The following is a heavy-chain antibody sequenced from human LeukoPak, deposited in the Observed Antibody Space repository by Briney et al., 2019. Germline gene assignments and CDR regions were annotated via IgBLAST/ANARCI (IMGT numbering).Heavy chain of an antibody. CDR2: ISGSGGST. D-gene: IGHD1-1*01. V-gene: IGHV3-23*01. Sequence: GGSLRLSCAASGFTFSSYAMSWVRQAPGKGLEWVSAISGSGGSTYYADSVKGRFTISRDNSKDTLYLEMNRLRVEDTAVYYCAKELQGGRTFEYWGQGTLVTVSS. CDR3: AKELQGGRTFEY. J-gene: IGHJ4*02. CDR1: GFTFSSYA.